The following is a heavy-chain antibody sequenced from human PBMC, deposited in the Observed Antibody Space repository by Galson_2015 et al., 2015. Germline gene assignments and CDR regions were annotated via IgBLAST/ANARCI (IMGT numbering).Heavy chain of an antibody. Sequence: SLRLSCAASGFTFSSYAMSWVRQAPGKGLEWVSTISGSGGSTYYADSVKGRFTISRDNSKNTLYLQMNSLRAEDTAVYYCAKDMVGVVVVAAKTKPDYWGQGTLVTVSS. CDR1: GFTFSSYA. J-gene: IGHJ4*02. D-gene: IGHD2-15*01. V-gene: IGHV3-23*01. CDR2: ISGSGGST. CDR3: AKDMVGVVVVAAKTKPDY.